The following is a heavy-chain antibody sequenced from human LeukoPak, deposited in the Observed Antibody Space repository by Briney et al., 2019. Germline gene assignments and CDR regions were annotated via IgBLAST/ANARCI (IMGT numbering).Heavy chain of an antibody. CDR3: ARSATRATMVRGVIRRNWFDP. D-gene: IGHD3-10*01. V-gene: IGHV1-8*01. CDR2: MNPNSGNT. J-gene: IGHJ5*02. CDR1: GYTFTSYD. Sequence: VSVKVSCKASGYTFTSYDINWVRQATGQGLEWMGWMNPNSGNTGYAQKFQGRVTMTRNTSISTAYMELSSLRSEDTAVYYCARSATRATMVRGVIRRNWFDPWGQGTLVTVSS.